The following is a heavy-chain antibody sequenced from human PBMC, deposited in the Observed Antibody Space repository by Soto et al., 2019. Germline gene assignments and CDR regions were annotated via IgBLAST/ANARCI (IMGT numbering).Heavy chain of an antibody. CDR2: IKKKTAGGTT. J-gene: IGHJ4*02. V-gene: IGHV3-15*01. D-gene: IGHD6-19*01. CDR1: GFTFSDAW. Sequence: GGSLRLSCAASGFTFSDAWMSWVRQAPGKGLEWVGLIKKKTAGGTTDYAAAVTGRFTISRDDSKNTVYLQMSSLKTEDTAVHYDRTQWMDWGEGTLVTVYS. CDR3: RTQWMD.